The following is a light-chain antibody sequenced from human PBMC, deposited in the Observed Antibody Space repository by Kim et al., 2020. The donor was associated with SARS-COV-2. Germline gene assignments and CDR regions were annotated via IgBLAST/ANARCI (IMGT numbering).Light chain of an antibody. CDR2: DAS. Sequence: DVQMTQSPSSLSASVGDRVSITCRASQDITYYLAWYQHKPGKVPKLLIYDASNLQSGVPSRFSGSSYGTDFTLTITNLEPEDFATYYCQQYDGVPHTFGGGTKVDIK. CDR3: QQYDGVPHT. J-gene: IGKJ4*01. CDR1: QDITYY. V-gene: IGKV1-27*01.